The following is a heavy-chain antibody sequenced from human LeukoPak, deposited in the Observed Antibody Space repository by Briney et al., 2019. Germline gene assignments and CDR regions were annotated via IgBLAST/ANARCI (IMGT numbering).Heavy chain of an antibody. CDR3: TTDSLYYYDSSARGNVFDI. CDR2: IKSKTDGGTT. D-gene: IGHD3-22*01. Sequence: GGSLRLSCTASRFSFSNAWMSWVRQAPGKGLEWVGRIKSKTDGGTTDYAAPVKGRFTISRDDSKNTLYLQMNSLKIEDTAVYYCTTDSLYYYDSSARGNVFDIWGQGTMVTVSS. V-gene: IGHV3-15*01. CDR1: RFSFSNAW. J-gene: IGHJ3*02.